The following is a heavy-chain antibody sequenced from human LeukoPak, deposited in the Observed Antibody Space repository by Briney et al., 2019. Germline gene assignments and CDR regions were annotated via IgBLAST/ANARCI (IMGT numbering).Heavy chain of an antibody. Sequence: GASVKVSCKASGYTFTSYGISWVRQAPGQGLEWMGWISAYNGNTNYAQKLQGRVTMTTDTSTSTAYMELRSLRSDDTAVYYCATDHGVASRLPLDPWGQGTLVTVSS. J-gene: IGHJ5*02. CDR2: ISAYNGNT. D-gene: IGHD2-15*01. V-gene: IGHV1-18*01. CDR1: GYTFTSYG. CDR3: ATDHGVASRLPLDP.